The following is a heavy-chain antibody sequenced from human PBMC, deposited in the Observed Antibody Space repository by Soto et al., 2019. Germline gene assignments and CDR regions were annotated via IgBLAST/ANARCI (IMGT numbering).Heavy chain of an antibody. V-gene: IGHV1-69*13. CDR1: GGTFSSYA. J-gene: IGHJ4*02. Sequence: SVKVSCKASGGTFSSYAISWVRQAPGQGLEWMGGIIPIFGTANYAQKFQGRVTITADESTSTAYMELSSLRSEDTAVYYCATKIIAAANRDYYFAYWGQGTLVTVSS. CDR3: ATKIIAAANRDYYFAY. CDR2: IIPIFGTA. D-gene: IGHD6-13*01.